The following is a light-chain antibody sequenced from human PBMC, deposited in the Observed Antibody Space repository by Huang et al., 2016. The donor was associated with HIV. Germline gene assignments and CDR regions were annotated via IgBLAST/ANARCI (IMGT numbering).Light chain of an antibody. CDR2: LGS. CDR1: QSLLHSNGYNY. Sequence: DIVVTQSPLSLSVTPGEAASISCRSSQSLLHSNGYNYLDCYLQNPGQSPQLLIYLGSNRASGVPARFSGSGSGTDFTLKISRVAADDVGVYYCMQALQTPTFGQGTRLEIK. CDR3: MQALQTPT. V-gene: IGKV2-28*01. J-gene: IGKJ5*01.